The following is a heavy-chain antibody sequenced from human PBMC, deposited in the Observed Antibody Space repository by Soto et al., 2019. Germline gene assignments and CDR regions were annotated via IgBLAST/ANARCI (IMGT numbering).Heavy chain of an antibody. CDR1: GFTFTSHA. J-gene: IGHJ4*02. Sequence: PGGSLRLSCAASGFTFTSHAMHWVRQTPGKGLEWVAAISYDEIDKKYASSVKGRFTVSRDNSKNTLYLQMNSLRAEDTAVYYCANGQAYFDYWGQGTLVTVSS. CDR2: ISYDEIDK. V-gene: IGHV3-30*18. CDR3: ANGQAYFDY.